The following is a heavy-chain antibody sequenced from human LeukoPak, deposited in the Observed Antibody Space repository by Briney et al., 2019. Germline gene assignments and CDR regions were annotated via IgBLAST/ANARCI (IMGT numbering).Heavy chain of an antibody. Sequence: GASVKVSCKASGYTFTNYAMHWVRQAPGQRLEWMGWINTGNSNTKYSQEFQGRVTITRDTSANTAYMELSSLRSEDMAAYYCARAVKYRSGPLTDLLPYYFDYWGQGTLVTVSS. CDR2: INTGNSNT. CDR1: GYTFTNYA. CDR3: ARAVKYRSGPLTDLLPYYFDY. D-gene: IGHD6-19*01. V-gene: IGHV1-3*03. J-gene: IGHJ4*02.